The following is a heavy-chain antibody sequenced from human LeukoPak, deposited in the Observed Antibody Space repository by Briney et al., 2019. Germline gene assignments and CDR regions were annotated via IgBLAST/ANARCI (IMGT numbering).Heavy chain of an antibody. Sequence: PSETLSLTCAVYGVSFSGSYWSWTRQPPGKGLEWIGEINHSGSTNYNPSLKSLVNISVEASKKQFSLKLSYVPAADTAVYLCARGRISGGRHDVSDIWGQGTMVTVSS. J-gene: IGHJ3*02. D-gene: IGHD2-15*01. CDR3: ARGRISGGRHDVSDI. CDR2: INHSGST. V-gene: IGHV4-34*01. CDR1: GVSFSGSY.